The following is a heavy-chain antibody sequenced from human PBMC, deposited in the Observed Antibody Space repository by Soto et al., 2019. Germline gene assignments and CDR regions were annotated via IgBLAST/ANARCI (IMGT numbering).Heavy chain of an antibody. J-gene: IGHJ4*02. V-gene: IGHV3-23*01. CDR3: AKNAPYCSGTSCLDY. Sequence: GGSLRLSCAASGLSFSSYAMNWVRQAPGKGLEWVSGISGSGVSTDYADSVKGRFTISRDNSKNTLYLQMNSLRAEDTAVYYCAKNAPYCSGTSCLDYWGQGTLVTVSS. D-gene: IGHD2-15*01. CDR2: ISGSGVST. CDR1: GLSFSSYA.